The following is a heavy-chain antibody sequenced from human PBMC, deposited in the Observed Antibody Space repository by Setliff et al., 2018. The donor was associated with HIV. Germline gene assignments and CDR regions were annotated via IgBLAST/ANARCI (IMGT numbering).Heavy chain of an antibody. Sequence: RLSCAASGFTFDDYGMSWVRQAPGKGLEWVSGINWNGGSTGYADSVKGRFTISRDNAKNSLYLQMNSLRAEDTALYYCARTPMITFGGVIASPLFDYWGQGTLVTVSS. CDR3: ARTPMITFGGVIASPLFDY. CDR1: GFTFDDYG. V-gene: IGHV3-20*04. D-gene: IGHD3-16*02. CDR2: INWNGGST. J-gene: IGHJ4*02.